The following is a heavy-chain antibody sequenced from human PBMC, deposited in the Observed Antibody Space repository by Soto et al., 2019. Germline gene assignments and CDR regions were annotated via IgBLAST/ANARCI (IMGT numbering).Heavy chain of an antibody. D-gene: IGHD4-17*01. Sequence: ASVNVSCKASGYTFTSYGISWVRQAPGQGLEWMGWISAYNGNTNYAQKLQGRVTMTTDTSTSTAYMGLRSLRSDDTAVYYCARTSSPCFDYGDYSFSAWFDPWGQGTLVTVSS. CDR3: ARTSSPCFDYGDYSFSAWFDP. CDR2: ISAYNGNT. J-gene: IGHJ5*02. V-gene: IGHV1-18*01. CDR1: GYTFTSYG.